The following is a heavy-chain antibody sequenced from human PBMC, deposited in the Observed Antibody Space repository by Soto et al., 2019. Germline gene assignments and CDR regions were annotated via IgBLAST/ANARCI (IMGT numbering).Heavy chain of an antibody. Sequence: EVQLVESGGGLVQPGRSLRLSCAASGFTFDDYAMHWVRQAPGKGLEWVSGISWNSGSIGYADSVKGRFTISRDNAKNSLYLQMNSLRAEDTALYYCAKSTPYYDFWSGYLLPFDYWGQGTLVTVSS. V-gene: IGHV3-9*01. J-gene: IGHJ4*02. CDR1: GFTFDDYA. CDR2: ISWNSGSI. CDR3: AKSTPYYDFWSGYLLPFDY. D-gene: IGHD3-3*01.